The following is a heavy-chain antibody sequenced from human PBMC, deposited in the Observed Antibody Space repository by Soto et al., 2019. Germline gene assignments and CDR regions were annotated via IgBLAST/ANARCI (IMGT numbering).Heavy chain of an antibody. CDR3: ARDGSYPVPYYGAVDY. Sequence: ASVKVSCKASGYTFTSYGISWVRQAPGQGLEWMGWISTYNGNTNYAQKLQGRVTMTTDTSTSTAYMELRSLRSDDTAVYYCARDGSYPVPYYGAVDYWGQGTLVTVSS. V-gene: IGHV1-18*01. CDR2: ISTYNGNT. J-gene: IGHJ4*02. D-gene: IGHD2-21*01. CDR1: GYTFTSYG.